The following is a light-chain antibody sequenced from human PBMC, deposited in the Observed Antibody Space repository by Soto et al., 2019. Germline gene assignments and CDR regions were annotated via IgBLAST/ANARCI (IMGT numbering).Light chain of an antibody. V-gene: IGLV2-14*03. J-gene: IGLJ1*01. CDR2: DVS. CDR3: CSYARSSPYV. CDR1: SSDVGGYNY. Sequence: ALTQPASVSGSPGQSITISCTGTSSDVGGYNYVSWYQHHPGKAPKLMIYDVSNRPSGVSNRFSGSKSGNTASLTISGLRAEDEAHYYCCSYARSSPYVFGTGTKVTVL.